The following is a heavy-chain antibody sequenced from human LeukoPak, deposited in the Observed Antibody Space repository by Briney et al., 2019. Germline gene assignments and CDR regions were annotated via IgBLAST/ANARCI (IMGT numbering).Heavy chain of an antibody. Sequence: ASVKVSCKASGYTFTGYYMHWVRQATGQGLEWMGWMNPNSGNTGYAQKFQGRVTMTRNTSISTAYMELSSLRSEDTAVYYCARASSSWYSYYYGMDVWGQGTTVTVSS. CDR2: MNPNSGNT. CDR1: GYTFTGYY. J-gene: IGHJ6*02. D-gene: IGHD6-13*01. V-gene: IGHV1-8*02. CDR3: ARASSSWYSYYYGMDV.